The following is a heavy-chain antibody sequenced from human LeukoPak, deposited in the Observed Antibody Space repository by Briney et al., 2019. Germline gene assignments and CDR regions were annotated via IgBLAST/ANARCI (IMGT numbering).Heavy chain of an antibody. V-gene: IGHV3-21*01. J-gene: IGHJ4*02. CDR1: GFTFSSYS. CDR2: IDPSSTYI. CDR3: ARLRGYSYGHEDY. Sequence: GGSLRLSCAASGFTFSSYSMNWVRQAPGKGLEWVSAIDPSSTYIYYADSVKGRFTISRDNAENSLYLQMNSLRAEDTAVYYCARLRGYSYGHEDYWGQGTLVTVSS. D-gene: IGHD5-18*01.